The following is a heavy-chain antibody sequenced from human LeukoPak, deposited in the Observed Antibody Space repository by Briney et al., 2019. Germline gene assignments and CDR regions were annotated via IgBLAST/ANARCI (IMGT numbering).Heavy chain of an antibody. Sequence: PGGSLRLSCAASGFTFSSCGFNWVRQAPGKGLEWVSSIGPTGTDRYYADSVRGRFTISRDNAKNSMYLQMDSLRDEDTAVYYCARSNHGCHDHWGQGTLVTVSS. J-gene: IGHJ4*01. CDR3: ARSNHGCHDH. CDR1: GFTFSSCG. CDR2: IGPTGTDR. D-gene: IGHD4-11*01. V-gene: IGHV3-21*01.